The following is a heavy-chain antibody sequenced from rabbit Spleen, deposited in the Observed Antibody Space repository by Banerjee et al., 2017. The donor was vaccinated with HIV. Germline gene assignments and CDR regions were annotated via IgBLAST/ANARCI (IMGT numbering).Heavy chain of an antibody. V-gene: IGHV1S45*01. Sequence: QEQLVESGGGLVQPEGSLTLTCTASGFSFSDGDYMCWVRQAPGKGLEWIACINGGSSGSTYYATWAKGRFTISKTSSTTVTLQMTSLTAADTATYFCARDRGSNYYFDWLDLWGQGTLVTVS. CDR3: ARDRGSNYYFDWLDL. D-gene: IGHD8-1*01. CDR1: GFSFSDGDY. CDR2: INGGSSGST. J-gene: IGHJ5*01.